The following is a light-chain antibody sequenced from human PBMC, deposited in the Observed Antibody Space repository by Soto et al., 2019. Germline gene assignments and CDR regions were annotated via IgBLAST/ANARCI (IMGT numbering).Light chain of an antibody. CDR2: AAS. J-gene: IGKJ4*01. CDR3: QQTDNFPLT. CDR1: QGITSW. V-gene: IGKV1-12*01. Sequence: DIQMTQSPSSVSASVGDRVTITCRASQGITSWLAWYQQQPGKAPKLLIYAASTLQGGIPSRFSGSGSGTDFTLTISSLQPEDFATYYCQQTDNFPLTFGGGTKVEIK.